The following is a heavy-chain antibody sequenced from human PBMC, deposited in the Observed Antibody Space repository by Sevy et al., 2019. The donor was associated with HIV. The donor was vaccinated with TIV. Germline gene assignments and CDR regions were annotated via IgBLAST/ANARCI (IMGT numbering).Heavy chain of an antibody. V-gene: IGHV3-49*03. D-gene: IGHD4-17*01. J-gene: IGHJ4*02. CDR3: AREGDYGDDDFAS. CDR1: GFTFSDYA. Sequence: GGCLRLSCKASGFTFSDYAMNWFRQAPGKGLEWIGFIRSKAYGETSEYAASVKGRFTISRDDSKNIAYLQLNRLKTEDTAVYYCAREGDYGDDDFASWGQGTLVTVSS. CDR2: IRSKAYGETS.